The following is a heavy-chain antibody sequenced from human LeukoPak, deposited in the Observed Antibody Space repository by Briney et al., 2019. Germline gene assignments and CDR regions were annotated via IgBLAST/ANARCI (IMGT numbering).Heavy chain of an antibody. CDR1: GGSISSSNW. V-gene: IGHV4-4*02. D-gene: IGHD1-26*01. CDR2: IYHSGST. Sequence: TSETLSLTCAVSGGSISSSNWWSWVRQPPGKGLEWIGEIYHSGSTNYNPSLKSRVTISVDKSKNQFSLKLSSVTAADTAVYYCARDLGGGGSYFAFDIWGQGTMVTVSS. J-gene: IGHJ3*02. CDR3: ARDLGGGGSYFAFDI.